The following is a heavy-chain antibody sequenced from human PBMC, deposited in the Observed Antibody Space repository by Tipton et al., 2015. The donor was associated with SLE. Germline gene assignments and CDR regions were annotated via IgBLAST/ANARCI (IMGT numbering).Heavy chain of an antibody. V-gene: IGHV3-9*01. CDR2: ISWNSGTM. CDR1: GFTFDDYA. Sequence: SLRLSCVASGFTFDDYAMHWVRQVPGKGLEWVSGISWNSGTMGYADSVKGRFTISRDNSKNTLYLQMNSLRAEDTAVYYCARGQGSYLDYWGQGTLVTVSS. J-gene: IGHJ4*02. CDR3: ARGQGSYLDY. D-gene: IGHD3-10*01.